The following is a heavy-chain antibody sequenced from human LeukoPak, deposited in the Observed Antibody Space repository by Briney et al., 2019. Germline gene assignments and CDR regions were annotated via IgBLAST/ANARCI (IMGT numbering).Heavy chain of an antibody. V-gene: IGHV4-59*08. CDR1: GGSISGYY. CDR3: ARFGAATIARFDY. Sequence: SETLSLTCTVSGGSISGYYWSWIRQPPGKGLEWIGYIYYSGSTNYNPSLKSRVTISVDTSKNQFSLNLTSVTAADTAVYYCARFGAATIARFDYWGQGTLVTVSP. CDR2: IYYSGST. D-gene: IGHD5-24*01. J-gene: IGHJ4*02.